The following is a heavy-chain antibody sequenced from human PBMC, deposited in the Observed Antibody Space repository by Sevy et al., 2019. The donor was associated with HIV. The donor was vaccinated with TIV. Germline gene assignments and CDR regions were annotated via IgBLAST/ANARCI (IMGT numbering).Heavy chain of an antibody. D-gene: IGHD5-18*01. Sequence: GGSLRLSCAASGFTFSSYSMNWVRQAPGKGLGWVSSISSSSSYIYYADSVKGRFTISRDNAMNSLYLQMNSLSAEDTAVYYCARDRGYSYGPSYYFDYWGQGTLVTVSS. CDR1: GFTFSSYS. CDR3: ARDRGYSYGPSYYFDY. CDR2: ISSSSSYI. J-gene: IGHJ4*02. V-gene: IGHV3-21*01.